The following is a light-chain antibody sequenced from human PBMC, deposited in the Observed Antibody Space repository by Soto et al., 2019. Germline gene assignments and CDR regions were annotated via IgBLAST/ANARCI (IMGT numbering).Light chain of an antibody. CDR1: ASNIGAGYD. J-gene: IGLJ2*01. Sequence: QLVLTQPPSVSGAPGQRVTISCTGGASNIGAGYDVHWYQQLPGGPPNLLIYGNTNRPSGVPDRFSGSKSGTSASLAITGLQAEDEADYYCLSFDSSLSVVFGGGTKLTV. CDR3: LSFDSSLSVV. V-gene: IGLV1-40*01. CDR2: GNT.